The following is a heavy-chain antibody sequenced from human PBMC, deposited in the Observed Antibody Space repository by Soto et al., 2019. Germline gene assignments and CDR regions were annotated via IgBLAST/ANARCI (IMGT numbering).Heavy chain of an antibody. V-gene: IGHV1-46*03. CDR3: ARGYYDSLD. Sequence: ASVKVSCKASGYTFTSYAMHWVRQAPGQGLEWMGLINPSDGSTNYAQRFQGRVTLTRDTSTSTVYMELSSLRSEDTAVYYCARGYYDSLDWGQGSQVTVSS. D-gene: IGHD3-9*01. CDR2: INPSDGST. J-gene: IGHJ4*02. CDR1: GYTFTSYA.